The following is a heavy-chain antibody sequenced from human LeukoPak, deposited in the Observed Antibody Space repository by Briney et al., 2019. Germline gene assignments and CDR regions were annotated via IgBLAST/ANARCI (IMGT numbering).Heavy chain of an antibody. J-gene: IGHJ3*02. V-gene: IGHV3-30*04. CDR2: ISYDGSNK. CDR3: ARELGSGSYRARSSDVFDI. D-gene: IGHD3-10*01. Sequence: GRSLRLSCAASGFTFSSYAMHWVRQAPGKGLEWVAVISYDGSNKYYADSVKGRFTISRDNSKNTLYLQMNSLRAEDTAVYYCARELGSGSYRARSSDVFDIWGQGTMVTVSS. CDR1: GFTFSSYA.